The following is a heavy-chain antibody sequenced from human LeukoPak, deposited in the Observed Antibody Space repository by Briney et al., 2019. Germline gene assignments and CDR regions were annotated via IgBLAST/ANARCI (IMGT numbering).Heavy chain of an antibody. CDR1: GYTFSSYG. D-gene: IGHD5-18*01. V-gene: IGHV1-18*01. Sequence: ASVKVSCKTSGYTFSSYGISWVRQAPGQGLEWLGWISGYTGETHYAQNVQGRVTVTTDTSTSTAYMELRSLRSDDTAVYYCARGTWIQLWSRSLPFDPWGQGTLVTVSS. CDR3: ARGTWIQLWSRSLPFDP. CDR2: ISGYTGET. J-gene: IGHJ5*02.